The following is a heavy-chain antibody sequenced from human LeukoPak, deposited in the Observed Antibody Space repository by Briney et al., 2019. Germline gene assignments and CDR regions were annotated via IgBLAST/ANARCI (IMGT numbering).Heavy chain of an antibody. D-gene: IGHD3-16*01. CDR2: IRNKANSYTT. J-gene: IGHJ6*02. CDR1: GFTLSDHY. V-gene: IGHV3-72*01. CDR3: GRTQRGGRTVYGMDV. Sequence: GGSLRLSCAASGFTLSDHYIDWVRQAPGKGLDWFGRIRNKANSYTTEYAASVKGRSTISTDDSKNSLYLPINSPKTEATTVDYCGRTQRGGRTVYGMDVWGQGTTVTVSS.